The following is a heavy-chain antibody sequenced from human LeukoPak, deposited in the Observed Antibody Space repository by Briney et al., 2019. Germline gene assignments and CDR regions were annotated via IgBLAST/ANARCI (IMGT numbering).Heavy chain of an antibody. D-gene: IGHD3-10*01. J-gene: IGHJ4*02. CDR2: ISSNGGST. CDR3: ASNRDTMVRD. V-gene: IGHV3-64*01. Sequence: GGSLRLSCAASGFTFSSYAMHWVRQAPGKGLEYVSAISSNGGSTYYANSVKGRFTISRDNSKNTLYLQMGSLRAEDMAVYYCASNRDTMVRDWGQGTLVTVSS. CDR1: GFTFSSYA.